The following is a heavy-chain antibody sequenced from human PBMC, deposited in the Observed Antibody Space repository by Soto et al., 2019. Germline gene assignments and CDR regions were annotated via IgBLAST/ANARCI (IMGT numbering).Heavy chain of an antibody. CDR3: TRRYNWNDYYFDP. Sequence: SETLSLTCTVSGGSIRVQSYYWTWIRQTPGKGLEWVGSSYYSGTSYFNPALKGRVTISADTSTNQFSLRLTSVTAADTAVYYCTRRYNWNDYYFDPWGQGTLVTVSS. D-gene: IGHD1-20*01. CDR2: SYYSGTS. CDR1: GGSIRVQSYY. J-gene: IGHJ5*02. V-gene: IGHV4-39*01.